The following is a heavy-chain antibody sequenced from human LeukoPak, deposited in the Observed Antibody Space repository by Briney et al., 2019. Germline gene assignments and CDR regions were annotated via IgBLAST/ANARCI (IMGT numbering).Heavy chain of an antibody. D-gene: IGHD4-17*01. Sequence: PSETLSLTCTVSGGSISSYYWSWIRQPPGKGLEWIGYIHYSGSTNYNPSLKSRVTISVDTSKNQFSLKLSSVTAADTAVYYCARVGRNDYGAYLDYWGQGTLVTVSS. CDR3: ARVGRNDYGAYLDY. CDR1: GGSISSYY. V-gene: IGHV4-59*08. J-gene: IGHJ4*02. CDR2: IHYSGST.